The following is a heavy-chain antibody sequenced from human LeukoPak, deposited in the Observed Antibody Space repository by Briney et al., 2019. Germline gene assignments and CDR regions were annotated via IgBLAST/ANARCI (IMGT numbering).Heavy chain of an antibody. J-gene: IGHJ4*02. CDR2: ISGSGGST. V-gene: IGHV3-23*01. D-gene: IGHD2-2*01. CDR3: AQDIRGSSTSSYPDY. Sequence: GSLRLSCAASGFTFSSYAMSWVRQAPGKGLEGVPAISGSGGSTYYADSVKGRFTISRDNSKNTLYLQMNSLRAEDTAVYYCAQDIRGSSTSSYPDYWGQGTLVTVSS. CDR1: GFTFSSYA.